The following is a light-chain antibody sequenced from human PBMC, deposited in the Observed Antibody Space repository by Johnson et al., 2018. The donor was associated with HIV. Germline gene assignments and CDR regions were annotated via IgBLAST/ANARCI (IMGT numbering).Light chain of an antibody. CDR1: YSNIWSNY. V-gene: IGLV1-51*01. Sequence: QLVLTQPPSVSAAPGQRVTISCSGSYSNIWSNYVSWYQQLPGTAPKLLIYDNNKRPSGIPDRFSGSKSGTSATLGITGLQTGDEADYYCGTWDSGLGAVYVFGPGTKVTVL. J-gene: IGLJ1*01. CDR3: GTWDSGLGAVYV. CDR2: DNN.